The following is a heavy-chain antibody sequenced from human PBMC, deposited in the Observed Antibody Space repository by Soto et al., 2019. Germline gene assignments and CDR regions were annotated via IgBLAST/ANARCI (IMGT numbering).Heavy chain of an antibody. J-gene: IGHJ5*02. Sequence: QVQLMQSGAEVKKPGASVKVSCKASGYTFTSYDINWVRQATGQGLEWMGWMNPNSGNTGYAQKFQGRXTXTXXTSVSTPYMELSSLRSEDTAVYYCAREKGSSGFDPWGQGPLVTVSS. D-gene: IGHD6-6*01. CDR3: AREKGSSGFDP. CDR1: GYTFTSYD. CDR2: MNPNSGNT. V-gene: IGHV1-8*01.